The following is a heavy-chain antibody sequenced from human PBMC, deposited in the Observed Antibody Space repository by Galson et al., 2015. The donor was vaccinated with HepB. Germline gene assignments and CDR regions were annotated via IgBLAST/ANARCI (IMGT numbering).Heavy chain of an antibody. Sequence: SLRLSCAASGFTFSSYGMHWVRQAPGKGLEWVAVISYDGSNKYYADSVKGRFTISRDNSKNTLYLQMNSLRAEDTAVYYCAKDGYDSSDTYHGYYGMDVWGQGTTVTVSS. CDR3: AKDGYDSSDTYHGYYGMDV. D-gene: IGHD3-22*01. V-gene: IGHV3-30*18. CDR2: ISYDGSNK. CDR1: GFTFSSYG. J-gene: IGHJ6*02.